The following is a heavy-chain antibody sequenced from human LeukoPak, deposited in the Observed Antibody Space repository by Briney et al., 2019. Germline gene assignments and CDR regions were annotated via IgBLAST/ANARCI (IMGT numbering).Heavy chain of an antibody. CDR3: MRGKYYSA. CDR2: ISSSLGTT. J-gene: IGHJ5*02. D-gene: IGHD2/OR15-2a*01. Sequence: SGGSLRLSCSASVFALRSYSMNWVRQAPGKGREWVPYISSSLGTTNYADSVKGRFTIYRDTARNSLVLQMDSLRADDAGVYYCMRGKYYSAWGQGTLVTVSS. V-gene: IGHV3-48*04. CDR1: VFALRSYS.